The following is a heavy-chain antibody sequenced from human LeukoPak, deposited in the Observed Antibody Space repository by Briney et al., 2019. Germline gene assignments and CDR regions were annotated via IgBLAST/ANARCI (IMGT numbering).Heavy chain of an antibody. Sequence: PSETLSLTCTVSGGSISSGDYYWGWIRQPPGKGLEWIGYIFYRGRTYYNPSLKSRVTISVDTSKHQCSLKPSSVTAAHTAVYYCASVTVGVFDYWGQGTLVTVSS. V-gene: IGHV4-30-4*01. J-gene: IGHJ4*01. CDR3: ASVTVGVFDY. CDR1: GGSISSGDYY. D-gene: IGHD1-26*01. CDR2: IFYRGRT.